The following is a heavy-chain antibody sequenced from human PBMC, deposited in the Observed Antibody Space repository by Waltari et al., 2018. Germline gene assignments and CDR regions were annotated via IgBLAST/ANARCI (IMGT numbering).Heavy chain of an antibody. Sequence: LESGGGLAQPGGSLRLSCAASGFSIGTSALSCVRQAPGKGVEWFSSITRQSTTYYAGSVRGRFVISRDDSDNKVHLQMNGLNADDTATYYCAKDHPSDGWPAFDAWGQGTQVIVSS. V-gene: IGHV3-23*01. J-gene: IGHJ5*02. D-gene: IGHD6-19*01. CDR3: AKDHPSDGWPAFDA. CDR2: ITRQSTT. CDR1: GFSIGTSA.